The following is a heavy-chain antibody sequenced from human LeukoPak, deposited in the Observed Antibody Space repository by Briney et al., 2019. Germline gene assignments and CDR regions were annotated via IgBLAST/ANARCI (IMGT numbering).Heavy chain of an antibody. D-gene: IGHD5-12*01. V-gene: IGHV4-39*01. CDR1: GGSIRSSSYC. J-gene: IGHJ4*02. CDR3: ASSSAIGIYGGYLFDY. Sequence: PSETLSLTCTVSGGSIRSSSYCWGWVRQPPGKGLEWIGSIYYSGSTYYNPTLKSRVTISVDTSKNQFSLKLSSVTAADTAVYYCASSSAIGIYGGYLFDYWGQGTLVTVSS. CDR2: IYYSGST.